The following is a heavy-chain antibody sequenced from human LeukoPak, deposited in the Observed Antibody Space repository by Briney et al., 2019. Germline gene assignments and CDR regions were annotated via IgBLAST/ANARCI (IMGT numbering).Heavy chain of an antibody. CDR1: GFTFSGFG. CDR2: ISWNSGNI. Sequence: GGSLRLSCAASGFTFSGFGMNWVRQAPRKGLEWVSGISWNSGNIDYADSVKGRFTISRDNAKNSLYLQMNSLRPEDTALYYCAKDIGSWGYFDIWGQGTMVTVSS. V-gene: IGHV3-9*01. D-gene: IGHD2-15*01. CDR3: AKDIGSWGYFDI. J-gene: IGHJ3*02.